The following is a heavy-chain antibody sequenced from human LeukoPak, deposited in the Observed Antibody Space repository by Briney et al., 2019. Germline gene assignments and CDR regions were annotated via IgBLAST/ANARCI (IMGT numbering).Heavy chain of an antibody. CDR2: VKSNGDGGAT. CDR1: GFTFSNSW. V-gene: IGHV3-15*01. D-gene: IGHD3-10*01. Sequence: GGSLRLSCAASGFTFSNSWMSWVRQAPGKGLEWVGLVKSNGDGGATDYAAPVKGRFTISRDNAKNSLYLQMNSLRAEDTAVYYCARDRRYYGSGSSPDYWGQGTLVTVSS. J-gene: IGHJ4*02. CDR3: ARDRRYYGSGSSPDY.